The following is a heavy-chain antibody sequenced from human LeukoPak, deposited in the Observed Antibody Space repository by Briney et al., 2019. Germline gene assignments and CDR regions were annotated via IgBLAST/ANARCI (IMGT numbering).Heavy chain of an antibody. CDR3: ARVNSLGDSSGPVDY. D-gene: IGHD6-25*01. CDR2: IYPGDSDT. J-gene: IGHJ4*02. Sequence: GESLKISCKGSGSRFTSYWIGWVRQMPGKGLEWMGIIYPGDSDTRYSPSFQGQVTISADKSISTSYLQWSSLKASDTAMYYCARVNSLGDSSGPVDYWGQGTLVTVSS. V-gene: IGHV5-51*01. CDR1: GSRFTSYW.